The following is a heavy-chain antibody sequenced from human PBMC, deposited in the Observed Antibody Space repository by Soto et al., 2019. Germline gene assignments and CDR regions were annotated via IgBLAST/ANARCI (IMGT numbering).Heavy chain of an antibody. D-gene: IGHD4-17*01. Sequence: SETLSPTCTASGGSISSGGFYWGWIRQPPGKGLELIGNIYYSGSTYYNPSLRSRAIMSVDTSQNQFSLKLSSLTAADTAVYFCARADDFSDRFDYWGQGALVTVSS. CDR2: IYYSGST. V-gene: IGHV4-30-4*01. J-gene: IGHJ4*02. CDR1: GGSISSGGFY. CDR3: ARADDFSDRFDY.